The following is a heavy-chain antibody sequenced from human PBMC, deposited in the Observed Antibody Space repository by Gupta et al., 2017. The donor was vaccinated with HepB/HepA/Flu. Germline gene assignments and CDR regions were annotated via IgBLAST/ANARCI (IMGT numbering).Heavy chain of an antibody. V-gene: IGHV4-4*02. CDR1: VYSISSTNW. CDR3: SRNLMGIVVAGTGGYNWFDP. Sequence: QVQLQESGPGLVKPSGTLSLTCAVSVYSISSTNWWSWVLQAPRKGLEWIGEVHYSGSANYNPSLKSRFTISVDNYKNQFSLKLTSVTDADTAVYYCSRNLMGIVVAGTGGYNWFDPWGQGTLVTVSS. J-gene: IGHJ5*02. CDR2: VHYSGSA. D-gene: IGHD3-22*01.